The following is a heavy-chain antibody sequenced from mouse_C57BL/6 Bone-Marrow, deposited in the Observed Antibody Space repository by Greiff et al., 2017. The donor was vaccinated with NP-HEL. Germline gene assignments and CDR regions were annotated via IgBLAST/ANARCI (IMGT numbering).Heavy chain of an antibody. CDR2: IWSDGST. V-gene: IGHV2-6-1*01. CDR3: ARHWGLRRGGSYYYAMDY. J-gene: IGHJ4*01. D-gene: IGHD2-2*01. CDR1: GFSLTSYG. Sequence: QVQLKESGPGLVAPSQSLSITCTVSGFSLTSYGVHWVRQPPGKGLEWLVVIWSDGSTTYNSALKSRLSISKDNSKSQVFLKMNSLQTDDTAMYYCARHWGLRRGGSYYYAMDYWGQGTSVTVSS.